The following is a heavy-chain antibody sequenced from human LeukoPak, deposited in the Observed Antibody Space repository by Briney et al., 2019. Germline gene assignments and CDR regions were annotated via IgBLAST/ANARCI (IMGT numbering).Heavy chain of an antibody. D-gene: IGHD6-13*01. V-gene: IGHV3-53*01. J-gene: IGHJ6*02. CDR3: ARGEAAAGYYYYGMDV. CDR1: GFTVSSNY. CDR2: IYSGGST. Sequence: GGSLRLSCAASGFTVSSNYMSWVRQAPGKGLEWVSIIYSGGSTYYADSVKGRFTISRDNAKNSLYLQMNSLRAEDTAVYYCARGEAAAGYYYYGMDVWGQGTTVTVSS.